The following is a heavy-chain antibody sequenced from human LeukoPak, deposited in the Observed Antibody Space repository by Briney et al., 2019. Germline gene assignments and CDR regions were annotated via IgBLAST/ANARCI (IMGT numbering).Heavy chain of an antibody. D-gene: IGHD2-2*03. J-gene: IGHJ4*02. CDR2: IRYDGSNK. CDR1: GFTFSSYG. V-gene: IGHV3-30*02. CDR3: AKRMEMEVVQAADFDN. Sequence: PGGSLRLSCAASGFTFSSYGMHWVRQAPGKGLEWVAFIRYDGSNKYYADSVKGRFTISRDNSKNTLYLQMNSLRAEDTAVYYCAKRMEMEVVQAADFDNWGQGTLVTVS.